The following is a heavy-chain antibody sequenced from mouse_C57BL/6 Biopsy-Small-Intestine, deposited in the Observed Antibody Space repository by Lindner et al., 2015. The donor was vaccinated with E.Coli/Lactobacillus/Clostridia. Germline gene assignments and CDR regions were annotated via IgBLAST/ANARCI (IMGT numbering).Heavy chain of an antibody. CDR2: ILPGGGST. J-gene: IGHJ2*01. CDR3: ARGFDYFFDY. D-gene: IGHD2-4*01. Sequence: VQLQESGTELMKPGASVRLSCKAIGYTFTAYWIEWVKQRPGHGLEWIGEILPGGGSTNYNEKFKGKATFTADTSSNTAYMQLSSLTTEDSAIYYCARGFDYFFDYWGQGTTLTVSS. V-gene: IGHV1-9*01. CDR1: GYTFTAYW.